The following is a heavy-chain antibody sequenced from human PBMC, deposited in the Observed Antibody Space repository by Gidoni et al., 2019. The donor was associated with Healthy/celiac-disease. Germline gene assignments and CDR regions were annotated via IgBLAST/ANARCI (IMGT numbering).Heavy chain of an antibody. D-gene: IGHD1-7*01. V-gene: IGHV1-69*04. CDR1: GGTFSSYA. CDR3: ARHITGTAHFDY. CDR2: IIPILGIA. J-gene: IGHJ4*02. Sequence: QVQLVQSGAEVKKPGSSVKVSCKASGGTFSSYAISWVRQAPGQGLEWMGRIIPILGIANYAQKFQGRVTITADKSTSTAYMELSSLRSEDTAVYYCARHITGTAHFDYWGQGTLVTVSS.